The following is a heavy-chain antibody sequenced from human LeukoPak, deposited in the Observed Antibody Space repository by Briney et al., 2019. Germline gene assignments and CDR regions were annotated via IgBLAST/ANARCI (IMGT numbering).Heavy chain of an antibody. V-gene: IGHV1-18*01. D-gene: IGHD3-22*01. Sequence: GASVKVSCKASGYTFTSYGISWVRQAPGQGLEWMGWISAYNGNTNYAQKLQGRVTMTTDTSTSTAYMELRSLRSDDTAVYYCVRAGLYDSSGYCLGYWGQGTLVTVSS. CDR3: VRAGLYDSSGYCLGY. CDR1: GYTFTSYG. CDR2: ISAYNGNT. J-gene: IGHJ4*02.